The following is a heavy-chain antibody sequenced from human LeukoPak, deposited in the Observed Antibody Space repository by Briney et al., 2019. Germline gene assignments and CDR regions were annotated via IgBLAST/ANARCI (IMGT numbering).Heavy chain of an antibody. J-gene: IGHJ6*02. Sequence: GGSLRLSCAASGFTFSSYSMTWVRQAPGKGLEWVSSISSSSSYIYYADSVKGRFTISRDNAKNSLYLQMNSLRAEDTAVYYCARGTDDWYYYYGMDVWGQGTTVTVSS. CDR2: ISSSSSYI. V-gene: IGHV3-21*01. D-gene: IGHD5-24*01. CDR1: GFTFSSYS. CDR3: ARGTDDWYYYYGMDV.